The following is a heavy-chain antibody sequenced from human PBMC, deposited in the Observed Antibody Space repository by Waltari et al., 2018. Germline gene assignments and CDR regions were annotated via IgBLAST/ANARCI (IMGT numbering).Heavy chain of an antibody. Sequence: QVQLQESGPGLVKPSETLSLTCSVSGYSIRNRCYLGWTGQPPGKGLEWIGSIYHSGSTYYNPALKSRVTISVDTSKNQFSLKLSSVTAADTAVYYCARGGSYDFWSGYSGGMDVWGQGTTVTVSS. CDR2: IYHSGST. D-gene: IGHD3-3*01. J-gene: IGHJ6*02. V-gene: IGHV4-38-2*02. CDR1: GYSIRNRCY. CDR3: ARGGSYDFWSGYSGGMDV.